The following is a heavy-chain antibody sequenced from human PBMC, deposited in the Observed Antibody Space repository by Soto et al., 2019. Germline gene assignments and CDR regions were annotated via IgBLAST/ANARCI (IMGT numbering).Heavy chain of an antibody. CDR1: GGTFSSYT. CDR3: AREGEIATIRGNWFDP. Sequence: QVQLVQSGAEVKKPGSSVKVSCKASGGTFSSYTISWVRQAPGQGLEWMGRIIPILGIANYAQKFQGRVTITADKSTSTAYMELSSLRSEDTAVYYCAREGEIATIRGNWFDPWGQGTLVTVSS. J-gene: IGHJ5*02. CDR2: IIPILGIA. D-gene: IGHD5-12*01. V-gene: IGHV1-69*08.